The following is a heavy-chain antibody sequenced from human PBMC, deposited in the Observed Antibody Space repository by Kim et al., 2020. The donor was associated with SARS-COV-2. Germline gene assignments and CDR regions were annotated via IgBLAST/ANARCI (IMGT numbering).Heavy chain of an antibody. CDR2: ISGSGGST. J-gene: IGHJ6*02. CDR3: AKVVQGKIKLSYYYYYGMDV. D-gene: IGHD3-10*01. CDR1: GFTFSSYA. V-gene: IGHV3-23*01. Sequence: GGSLRLSCAASGFTFSSYAMSWVRQAPGKGLEWVSAISGSGGSTYYADSVKGRFTISRDNSKNTLYLQMNSLRAEDTAVYYCAKVVQGKIKLSYYYYYGMDVWGQGTTVTVSS.